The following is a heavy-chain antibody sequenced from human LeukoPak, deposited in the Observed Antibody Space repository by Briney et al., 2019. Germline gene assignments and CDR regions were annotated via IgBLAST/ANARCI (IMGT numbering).Heavy chain of an antibody. CDR2: IYPGDSDA. Sequence: GESLKISCKGSGYSFTNYWIGWVRQMPGKGLEWMGIIYPGDSDARYSPSFQGQVTISADKSINTAYLQWSSLKASDTAMYYCARGAEWEQWAGPDAFDIWGQGTMVTVSS. CDR1: GYSFTNYW. J-gene: IGHJ3*02. CDR3: ARGAEWEQWAGPDAFDI. V-gene: IGHV5-51*01. D-gene: IGHD1-26*01.